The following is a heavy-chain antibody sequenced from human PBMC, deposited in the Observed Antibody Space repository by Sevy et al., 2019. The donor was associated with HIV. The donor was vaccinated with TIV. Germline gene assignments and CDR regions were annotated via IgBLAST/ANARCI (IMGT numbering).Heavy chain of an antibody. D-gene: IGHD3-10*01. Sequence: GGSLRLSCAASGFTFSAYAMSWVRQAPGKGLEWVSCISSSGGSTYYADSVKGRFSISRESSKNTLYLQMNSLRAEDTAVYYCATLRGGLYGSGYFQNWGQGTQVTVSS. CDR2: ISSSGGST. J-gene: IGHJ1*01. CDR1: GFTFSAYA. V-gene: IGHV3-23*01. CDR3: ATLRGGLYGSGYFQN.